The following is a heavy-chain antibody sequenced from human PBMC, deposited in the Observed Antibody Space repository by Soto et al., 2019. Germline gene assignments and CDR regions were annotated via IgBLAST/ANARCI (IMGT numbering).Heavy chain of an antibody. V-gene: IGHV1-69*01. D-gene: IGHD4-17*01. CDR3: ARGGLDYGDLYWYFDL. Sequence: QVQLVQSGAEVKKPGSSVKVSCKASGGTFSSYAISWVRQAPGQGLEWMGGIIPIFGTANYAQKFQGRVTITADESTSTAYMELSSLRSEDTAVYYCARGGLDYGDLYWYFDLWAVAPWSLSPQ. CDR1: GGTFSSYA. J-gene: IGHJ2*01. CDR2: IIPIFGTA.